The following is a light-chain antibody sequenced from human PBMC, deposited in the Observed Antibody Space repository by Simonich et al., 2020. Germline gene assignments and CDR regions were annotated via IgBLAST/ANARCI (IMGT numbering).Light chain of an antibody. CDR1: VLAKKY. CDR3: YSAADNNWV. Sequence: SYELTQPSSVSVSPGQTARITCSGDVLAKKYARGFQQKPGQAPVLVIYKDSERPSGITERFSGSSSATTVTLTISGAQVEDEADYYCYSAADNNWVFGGGTKLTVL. J-gene: IGLJ3*02. CDR2: KDS. V-gene: IGLV3-27*01.